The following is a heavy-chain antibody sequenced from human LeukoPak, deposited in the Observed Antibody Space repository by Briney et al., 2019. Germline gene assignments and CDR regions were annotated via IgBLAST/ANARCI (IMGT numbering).Heavy chain of an antibody. CDR3: AREFYGDYGVDYFDY. Sequence: PGGSLRLSCAASGFTVSSNYMSWVRQAPGKGLEWVSVIYSGGSTYYADSVKGRFTISRDNSKNTLYLQMNSLRAEDTAVYYCAREFYGDYGVDYFDYWGQGTLVTVSS. V-gene: IGHV3-66*01. J-gene: IGHJ4*02. D-gene: IGHD4-17*01. CDR2: IYSGGST. CDR1: GFTVSSNY.